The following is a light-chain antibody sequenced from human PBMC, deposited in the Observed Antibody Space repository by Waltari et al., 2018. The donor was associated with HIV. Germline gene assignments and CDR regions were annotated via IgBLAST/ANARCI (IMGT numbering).Light chain of an antibody. J-gene: IGKJ4*01. CDR1: QNVSSN. V-gene: IGKV3-15*01. CDR3: QQYNNWPLT. CDR2: DAS. Sequence: ERVMTQSPATLSVSPGERVTLSCRASQNVSSNLAWYQQKPGQAPRLLIYDASTRVTAMTGRFSCSGSGTEFTLTISSLQSADFAAYYCQQYNNWPLTFGGGTKVEIK.